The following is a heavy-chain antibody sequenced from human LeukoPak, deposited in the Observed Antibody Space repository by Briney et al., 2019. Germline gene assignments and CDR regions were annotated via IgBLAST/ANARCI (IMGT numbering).Heavy chain of an antibody. CDR3: AKDAQRGIDYSNYLDF. D-gene: IGHD4-11*01. CDR2: IWHDGSSK. J-gene: IGHJ5*01. Sequence: GGSLRLSCAASGFIFSHYGMHWVRQAPGKGLEWVAVIWHDGSSKYYADSVKGRFTISRDNSENTVYLQMNSLRAEDTAVYYCAKDAQRGIDYSNYLDFWGQGDLVTVSS. CDR1: GFIFSHYG. V-gene: IGHV3-33*06.